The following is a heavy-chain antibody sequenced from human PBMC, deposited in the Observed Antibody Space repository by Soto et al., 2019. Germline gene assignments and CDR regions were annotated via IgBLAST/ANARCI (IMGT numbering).Heavy chain of an antibody. J-gene: IGHJ6*02. V-gene: IGHV3-30*18. D-gene: IGHD2-21*01. Sequence: QVQLVESGGGVVQPGRSLRLSCAASGFTFSSYGMHWVRQAPGKGLEWVAIISYDGSNKYYADSVKGRFTISRDNSKNTLYLQMNSLRAEDTAVYYCAKDVAARRRGYYYYGMDVWGQGTTVTVSS. CDR2: ISYDGSNK. CDR3: AKDVAARRRGYYYYGMDV. CDR1: GFTFSSYG.